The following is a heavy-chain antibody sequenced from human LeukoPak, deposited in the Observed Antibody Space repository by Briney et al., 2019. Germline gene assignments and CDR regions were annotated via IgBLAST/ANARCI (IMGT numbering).Heavy chain of an antibody. V-gene: IGHV4-59*08. CDR2: MHYSGSS. CDR3: AKMAAAGPFDH. D-gene: IGHD6-13*01. J-gene: IGHJ4*02. CDR1: GGSISSSF. Sequence: SETLSLTCTVSGGSISSSFCSWIRQPPGKGLEWIAYMHYSGSSTYNPSLKRRVSMSLDTPKNQFSLKLSSLTAADTAVYYCAKMAAAGPFDHWGQGILVTVSS.